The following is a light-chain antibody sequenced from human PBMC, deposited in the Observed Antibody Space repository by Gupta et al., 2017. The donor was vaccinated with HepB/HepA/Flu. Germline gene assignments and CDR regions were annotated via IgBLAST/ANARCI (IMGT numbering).Light chain of an antibody. CDR3: QHRGT. J-gene: IGKJ1*01. CDR1: QSVNSY. Sequence: EVVLTQSPATLSLSPGERATLSCRASQSVNSYLAWYQQRPGQAPRLLLYSASSRATDIPDRFIGSGSGTDFTRTISSIEPEDFAGYDGQHRGTFGQGTKVEIK. V-gene: IGKV3-11*01. CDR2: SAS.